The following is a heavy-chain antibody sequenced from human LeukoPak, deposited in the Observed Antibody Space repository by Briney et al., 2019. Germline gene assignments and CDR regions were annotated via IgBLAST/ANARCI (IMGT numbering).Heavy chain of an antibody. CDR1: GGTFSSYA. CDR3: VRVRLGELSHPPDY. V-gene: IGHV1-69*05. Sequence: SVKVSCKASGGTFSSYAISWVRQAPGQGLEWMGGIIPIFGTANYAQKFQSRVTITTDESTSTAYMELSSLRSEDTAVYYCVRVRLGELSHPPDYRGQGTLVTVSS. D-gene: IGHD3-16*02. J-gene: IGHJ4*02. CDR2: IIPIFGTA.